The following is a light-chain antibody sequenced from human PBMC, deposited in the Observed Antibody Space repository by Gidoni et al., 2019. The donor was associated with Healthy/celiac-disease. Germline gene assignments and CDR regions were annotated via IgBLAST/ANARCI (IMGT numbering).Light chain of an antibody. CDR1: RSDVGGYNY. J-gene: IGLJ3*02. Sequence: QSALTQPASVSGSPGQSITISCTGTRSDVGGYNYVSWYQQPPGKAPKLIIYDVSNRPSGVSNRFSGSKSGNTASLTISGLQAEDEADYYCSSYTSSSTWVFGGGTKLTVL. CDR3: SSYTSSSTWV. CDR2: DVS. V-gene: IGLV2-14*01.